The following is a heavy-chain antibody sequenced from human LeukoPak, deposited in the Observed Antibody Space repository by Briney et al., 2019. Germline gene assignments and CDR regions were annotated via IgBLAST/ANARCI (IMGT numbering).Heavy chain of an antibody. D-gene: IGHD1-1*01. J-gene: IGHJ4*02. Sequence: SETLSLTCTVSGGSISSYYWSWIRQPPGKGREWIGYIYYSGSTNYNPSLKSRVTISVDTSKNQFPLKLSSVTAADTAVYYSARVGWNGYFDYWGKGTLVTVSS. CDR3: ARVGWNGYFDY. CDR2: IYYSGST. CDR1: GGSISSYY. V-gene: IGHV4-59*01.